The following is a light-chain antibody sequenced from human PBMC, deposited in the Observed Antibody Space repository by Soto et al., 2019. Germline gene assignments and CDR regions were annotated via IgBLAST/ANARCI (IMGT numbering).Light chain of an antibody. CDR1: SNDVGGYNY. V-gene: IGLV2-14*01. CDR2: AVS. CDR3: SSYTSSTTLVV. J-gene: IGLJ2*01. Sequence: QSALTQPASVSGSAGQSITISCSGTSNDVGGYNYVSWYQQHPGKAPKLMIYAVSNRPSGVSNRFSGSKSGNTASLTISGLQAEDEADYYCSSYTSSTTLVVFGGGTKLTVL.